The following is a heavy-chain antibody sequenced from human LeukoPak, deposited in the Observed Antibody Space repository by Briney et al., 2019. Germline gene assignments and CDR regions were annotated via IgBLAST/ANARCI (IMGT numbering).Heavy chain of an antibody. J-gene: IGHJ3*02. Sequence: GGSLRLSCAASGFTLSSHGMNWVRQAPGKGLEWVSSISSSSSYIYYADSVKGRFTISRDNAKNSLYLQMNSLRAEDTAVYYCAKDRSAPHMLWNAFDIWGQGTMVTVSS. CDR2: ISSSSSYI. V-gene: IGHV3-21*01. CDR3: AKDRSAPHMLWNAFDI. CDR1: GFTLSSHG. D-gene: IGHD2-8*01.